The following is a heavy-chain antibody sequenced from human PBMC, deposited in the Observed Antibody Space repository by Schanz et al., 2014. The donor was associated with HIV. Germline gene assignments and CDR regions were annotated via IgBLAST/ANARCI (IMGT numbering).Heavy chain of an antibody. CDR1: GFTFGTTW. Sequence: EVQLVESGGGLIQPGESLRLSCVASGFTFGTTWMYWVRQGPGKGLTWVSYITPDGSVTYADSVKGRFTASRDSSKNTLYLQMNSLRAEDTAVYYCAKDRITGTTGVPYYYYGMDVWGQGTTVTVSS. CDR3: AKDRITGTTGVPYYYYGMDV. V-gene: IGHV3-74*01. D-gene: IGHD1-7*01. CDR2: ITPDGSVT. J-gene: IGHJ6*02.